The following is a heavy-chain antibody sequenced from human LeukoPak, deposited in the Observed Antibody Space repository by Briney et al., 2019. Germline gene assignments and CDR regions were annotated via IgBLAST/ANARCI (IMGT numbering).Heavy chain of an antibody. V-gene: IGHV4-34*01. CDR2: INHRGST. CDR1: GGSFSNLY. D-gene: IGHD6-13*01. Sequence: SETLSLTCAVYGGSFSNLYWSWVRQPPGKGLEWIGEINHRGSTTYNPSLKRRVTISIDTSKNQFSLQLSSVTASDTAVYYCASLILIAAGSDLWGQGNLVTVSS. J-gene: IGHJ4*02. CDR3: ASLILIAAGSDL.